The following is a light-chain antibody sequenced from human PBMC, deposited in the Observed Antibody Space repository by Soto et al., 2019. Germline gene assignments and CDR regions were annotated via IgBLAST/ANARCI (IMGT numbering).Light chain of an antibody. CDR2: DVT. J-gene: IGLJ2*01. CDR3: SSYTRSTTRV. V-gene: IGLV2-14*03. CDR1: SSDVGGYNY. Sequence: QSVLTQPASVSGSPGQSITISCTGTSSDVGGYNYVSWYQQYPGKAPKLIIYDVTNRPSGISTRFSGSKSGNTASLTISGLQAEDEADYYCSSYTRSTTRVFGGGTQLTVL.